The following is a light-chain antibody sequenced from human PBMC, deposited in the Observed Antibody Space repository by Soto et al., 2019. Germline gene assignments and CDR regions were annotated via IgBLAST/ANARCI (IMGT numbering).Light chain of an antibody. V-gene: IGLV1-40*01. CDR3: QSHDTSLSGSRV. CDR1: SSNIGAGYD. J-gene: IGLJ1*01. CDR2: GNN. Sequence: QSVLTQPPSVSGAPGQRVTISCTGSSSNIGAGYDVHWYQQLPGTAPKLLIYGNNNRPSGVPDRFSGSKSGTSASLAITGLLPEDEADYYCQSHDTSLSGSRVLGTGTKVTVL.